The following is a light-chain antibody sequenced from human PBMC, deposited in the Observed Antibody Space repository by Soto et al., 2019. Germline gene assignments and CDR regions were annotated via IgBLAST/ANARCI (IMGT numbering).Light chain of an antibody. J-gene: IGLJ2*01. CDR2: EVS. CDR1: SSDVGGYNY. Sequence: QSALTQPASVSGSPGQSITISCTGTSSDVGGYNYVSWYQHHPDKAPKLVIYEVSNRPSGVSSRFSGSKSGNTASLTISGLQAEDEADYYCSSYTSDSTPMLFGGGTKVTVL. CDR3: SSYTSDSTPML. V-gene: IGLV2-14*01.